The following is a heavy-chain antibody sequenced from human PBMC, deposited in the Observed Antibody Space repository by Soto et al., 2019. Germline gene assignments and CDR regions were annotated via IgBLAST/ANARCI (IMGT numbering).Heavy chain of an antibody. CDR2: INPSVGST. CDR3: ARDRYYYDSSDYFYVDY. Sequence: ASVKVSCKASGYTFTSYYIHWVRQAPGQGLEWMGIINPSVGSTSYAQKFQGRVTMTRDTSTSTVYMELSSLRSEDTAVYHCARDRYYYDSSDYFYVDYWGQGTLVTVSS. J-gene: IGHJ4*02. D-gene: IGHD3-22*01. CDR1: GYTFTSYY. V-gene: IGHV1-46*01.